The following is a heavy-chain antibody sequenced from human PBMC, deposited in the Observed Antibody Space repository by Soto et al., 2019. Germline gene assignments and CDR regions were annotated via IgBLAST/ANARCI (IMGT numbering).Heavy chain of an antibody. CDR3: AKDSPLLYYDSTLGAFDI. J-gene: IGHJ3*02. V-gene: IGHV3-30*18. CDR2: ISYDGSNK. Sequence: QVQLVESGGGVVQPGRSLRLSCAASGFTFSSYGMHWVRQAPGKGLEWVAVISYDGSNKYYADSVKGRFTISRDNSKNTLYLQMNSLRAEDTAVYYCAKDSPLLYYDSTLGAFDIWGQGTMVTVSS. D-gene: IGHD3-22*01. CDR1: GFTFSSYG.